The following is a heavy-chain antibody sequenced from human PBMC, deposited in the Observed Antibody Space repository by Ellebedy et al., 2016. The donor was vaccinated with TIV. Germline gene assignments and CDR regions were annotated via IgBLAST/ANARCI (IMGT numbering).Heavy chain of an antibody. CDR2: IDPDGGTT. V-gene: IGHV1-46*01. D-gene: IGHD3-22*01. CDR1: GYTFTSYY. CDR3: ARDGGTDYYDSSGQGWFDP. Sequence: AASVKVSCKASGYTFTSYYIHWVRQVPGQGLEWMGAIDPDGGTTSYAQKFQGRVTVTKDMSTSTIYMELRSLTSEDTAVFYCARDGGTDYYDSSGQGWFDPWGQGTPVTVSS. J-gene: IGHJ5*02.